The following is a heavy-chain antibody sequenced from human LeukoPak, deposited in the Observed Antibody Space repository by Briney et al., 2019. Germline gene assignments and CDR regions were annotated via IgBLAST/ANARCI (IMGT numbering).Heavy chain of an antibody. D-gene: IGHD5-18*01. CDR1: GFTFSSYA. J-gene: IGHJ5*02. Sequence: LRLSCAASGFTFSSYAMSWIRQPPGKGLEWIGYIYHSGSTYYNPSLKGRVTISVDRSKNQFSLKLSSVTAADTAVYYCARSPPSFTDMAFDPWGQGTLVTVSS. V-gene: IGHV4-30-2*01. CDR3: ARSPPSFTDMAFDP. CDR2: IYHSGST.